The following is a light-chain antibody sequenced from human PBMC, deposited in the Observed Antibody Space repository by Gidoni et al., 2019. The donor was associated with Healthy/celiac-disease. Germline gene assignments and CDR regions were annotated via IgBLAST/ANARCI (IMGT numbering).Light chain of an antibody. CDR3: QQYDNLVT. V-gene: IGKV1-33*01. Sequence: DIQMTQSPSSLSASVGDRVTITCQESQDISNYLNWYQQKPGKAPKLLIYDASKMETGVPSRFSGSGSGTDFTFTISSLQPEDIATYYCQQYDNLVTFGPGTKVDIK. J-gene: IGKJ3*01. CDR2: DAS. CDR1: QDISNY.